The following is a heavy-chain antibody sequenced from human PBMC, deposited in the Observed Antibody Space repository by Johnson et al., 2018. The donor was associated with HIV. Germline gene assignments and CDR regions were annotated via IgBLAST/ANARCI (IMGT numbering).Heavy chain of an antibody. V-gene: IGHV3-66*01. CDR1: GFTFSSYD. CDR3: ARGGGGSVAFDI. Sequence: VQLVESGGGLVQPGGSLRLSCAASGFTFSSYDMHSVRHATGKGLEWVSVISIGGSTYSADAAKGRFTISRDNSKNTLNIQINSLRAEDTAVYYCARGGGGSVAFDIWGRGTMVTVSS. J-gene: IGHJ3*02. D-gene: IGHD3-16*01. CDR2: ISIGGST.